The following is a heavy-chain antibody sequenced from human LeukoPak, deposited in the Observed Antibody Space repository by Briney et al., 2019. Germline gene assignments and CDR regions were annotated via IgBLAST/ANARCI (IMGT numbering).Heavy chain of an antibody. CDR2: IIPIFDTA. CDR3: ARDLRYSSWGFDY. D-gene: IGHD6-13*01. Sequence: SVKVSCKASGGTFSSYAISWVRQVPGQALKWMGGIIPIFDTANYAQKLHGRVTITTDESTSTAYMELSILSSEDTAVYYCARDLRYSSWGFDYWGQGTLVTVSS. V-gene: IGHV1-69*05. J-gene: IGHJ4*02. CDR1: GGTFSSYA.